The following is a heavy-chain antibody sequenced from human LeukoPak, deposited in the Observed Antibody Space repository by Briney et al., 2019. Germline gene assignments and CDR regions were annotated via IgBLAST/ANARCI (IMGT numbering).Heavy chain of an antibody. Sequence: GWSLRLSCAASGFSFSSYWMGWVRQSPRRGLEGVANIKYDGSVRYYVDSVTGRFTTSRDTAKNSLSLQMDNVRAEDTAIYYCVRDAEPLNSRDAFDIWGQGTMVTVS. CDR3: VRDAEPLNSRDAFDI. J-gene: IGHJ3*02. V-gene: IGHV3-7*01. CDR2: IKYDGSVR. CDR1: GFSFSSYW. D-gene: IGHD1-14*01.